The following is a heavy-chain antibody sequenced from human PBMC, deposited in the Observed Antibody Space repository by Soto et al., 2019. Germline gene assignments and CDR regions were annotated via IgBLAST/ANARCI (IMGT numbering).Heavy chain of an antibody. D-gene: IGHD4-17*01. J-gene: IGHJ3*02. Sequence: PSETLSLTCTVSGGSISSYYWSWIRQPPGKGLEWIGYIYYSGSTNYNPSLKSRVTISVDTSKNQFSLKLSSVTAADTAVYYCGRDLTVTGAFDIWGQGTMVTVSS. CDR1: GGSISSYY. CDR2: IYYSGST. CDR3: GRDLTVTGAFDI. V-gene: IGHV4-59*01.